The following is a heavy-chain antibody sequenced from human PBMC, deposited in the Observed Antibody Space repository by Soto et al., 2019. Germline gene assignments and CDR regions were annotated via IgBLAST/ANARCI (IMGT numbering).Heavy chain of an antibody. CDR3: AHIVVAGLGYYFDY. Sequence: QITLKESGPTLVKPTQTLTLTCTFSGFSLSSTRMAVGWIRQPPGKALEWLALIYWYDDKRYSPFLKSRLTTTKDTSKNQVVSTVSNMDPVETARYYGAHIVVAGLGYYFDYWGQGTLVTSSS. CDR2: IYWYDDK. D-gene: IGHD6-19*01. J-gene: IGHJ4*02. V-gene: IGHV2-5*01. CDR1: GFSLSSTRMA.